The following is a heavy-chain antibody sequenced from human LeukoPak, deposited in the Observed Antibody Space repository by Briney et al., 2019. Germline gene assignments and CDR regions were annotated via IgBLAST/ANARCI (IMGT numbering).Heavy chain of an antibody. CDR3: AKARASPYYYYMDV. J-gene: IGHJ6*03. CDR1: GFTFDDYA. CDR2: ISWNSGSI. V-gene: IGHV3-9*01. Sequence: GGSLRLSCAASGFTFDDYAMHWVRQAPGKGLEGVSGISWNSGSIGYADSVKGRFTISRDNAKNSLYLQMNSLRAEDTALYYCAKARASPYYYYMDVWGKGTTVTVSS.